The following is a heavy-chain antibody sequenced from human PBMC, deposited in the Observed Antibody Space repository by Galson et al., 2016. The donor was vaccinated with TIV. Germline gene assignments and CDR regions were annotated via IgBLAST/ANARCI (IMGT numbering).Heavy chain of an antibody. CDR2: IDWDGDK. V-gene: IGHV2-70*11. D-gene: IGHD3-9*01. Sequence: PALVKPTQTVTLTCTFSGFSHTTSGVSVVWIRQPPGKALEWLARIDWDGDKHLSASLKTRLSIAKDTSKSQVVLRLTDVDPGDTGTYYRERVPGGFSGLGPFDNWGQGTPVTVSS. CDR3: ERVPGGFSGLGPFDN. CDR1: GFSHTTSGVS. J-gene: IGHJ4*02.